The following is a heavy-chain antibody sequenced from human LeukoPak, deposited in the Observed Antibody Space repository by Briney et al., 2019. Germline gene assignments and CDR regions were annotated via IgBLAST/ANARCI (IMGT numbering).Heavy chain of an antibody. Sequence: GRSLRLSCAASGFTFSSYDMHWVRQAPGKGLEWVALIWYDGSNKNYADSVKGRFTISRDNSKNTLFLQMNSLRAEDTAVYYCAREASDAYDIWGQGTMVTVSS. V-gene: IGHV3-33*01. CDR2: IWYDGSNK. CDR1: GFTFSSYD. CDR3: AREASDAYDI. J-gene: IGHJ3*02.